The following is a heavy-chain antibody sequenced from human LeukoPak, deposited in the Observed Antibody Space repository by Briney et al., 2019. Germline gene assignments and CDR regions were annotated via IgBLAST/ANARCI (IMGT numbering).Heavy chain of an antibody. D-gene: IGHD5-18*01. CDR1: GGTFSSYA. Sequence: SVKVSCKASGGTFSSYAISWVRQAPGQGLEWMGRIIPILGIANYAQKFQGRVTITADKSTNTAYMELSSLRSEDTAVYYCARARLGGTAMAGYYYYGMDVWGQGTTVTVSS. J-gene: IGHJ6*02. CDR3: ARARLGGTAMAGYYYYGMDV. V-gene: IGHV1-69*04. CDR2: IIPILGIA.